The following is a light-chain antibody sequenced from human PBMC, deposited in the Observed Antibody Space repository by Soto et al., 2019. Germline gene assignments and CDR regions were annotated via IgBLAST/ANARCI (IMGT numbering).Light chain of an antibody. CDR1: SSNIGAGYD. Sequence: QSVLTQPPSVSGAPGQRVTISCTGSSSNIGAGYDVHWYQQLPGTAPKLLMYGNSNRPSGVPDRFSGSKSGTSASLAITKLPAEDEADYYCQSHDSSLSVVFGGGTKLTVL. CDR3: QSHDSSLSVV. J-gene: IGLJ2*01. V-gene: IGLV1-40*01. CDR2: GNS.